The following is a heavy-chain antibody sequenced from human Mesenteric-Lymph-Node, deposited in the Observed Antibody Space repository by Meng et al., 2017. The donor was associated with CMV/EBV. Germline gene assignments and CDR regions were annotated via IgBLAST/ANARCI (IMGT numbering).Heavy chain of an antibody. V-gene: IGHV1-69*10. CDR2: IIPILGIA. J-gene: IGHJ3*02. D-gene: IGHD1-26*01. CDR3: ARDRSYTTSNADAFDI. CDR1: GGTFSSYA. Sequence: SVKVSCKASGGTFSSYAISWVRQAPGQGLEWMGGIIPILGIANYAQKFQGRVTITADKSTSTAYMELSGLRSEDTAIYYCARDRSYTTSNADAFDIWGQGTMVTVSS.